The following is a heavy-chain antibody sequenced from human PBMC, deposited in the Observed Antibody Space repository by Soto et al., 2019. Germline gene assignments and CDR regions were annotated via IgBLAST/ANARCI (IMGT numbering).Heavy chain of an antibody. CDR3: ASYNFGVFFDY. Sequence: SETLSLTCTVSGGSIINYYWSWIRQPPGKGLEWIGYIYYSGSTNYNPSLKSRVTISIDTSKNQFSLRLSSVTAADTAVYYCASYNFGVFFDYWGQGTLVTVSS. V-gene: IGHV4-59*01. J-gene: IGHJ4*02. CDR1: GGSIINYY. CDR2: IYYSGST. D-gene: IGHD3-3*01.